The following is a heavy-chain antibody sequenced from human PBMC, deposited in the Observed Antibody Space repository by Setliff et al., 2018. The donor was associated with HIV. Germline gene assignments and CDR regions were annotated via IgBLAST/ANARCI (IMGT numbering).Heavy chain of an antibody. J-gene: IGHJ6*03. D-gene: IGHD6-13*01. CDR2: IYTSGST. CDR1: GGSISSGGYY. CDR3: ARDRGGAAAGGYYYMDV. Sequence: PSETLSLTCNVSGGSISSGGYYWSWIRQPAGKGLEWIGHIYTSGSTNYNHSLKSRVTISIDTSKNQFSRKLSSVTAADTAVYYCARDRGGAAAGGYYYMDVWGKGTTVTVSS. V-gene: IGHV4-61*09.